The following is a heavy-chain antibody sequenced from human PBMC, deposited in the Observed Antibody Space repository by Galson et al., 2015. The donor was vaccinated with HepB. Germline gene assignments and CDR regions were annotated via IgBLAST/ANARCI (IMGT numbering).Heavy chain of an antibody. D-gene: IGHD5-18*01. CDR2: ISGNGDST. V-gene: IGHV3-23*01. Sequence: SLRLSCAASGFAFDTHAMSWVRPAPGRGLEWISGISGNGDSTFYADSVKGRFTVPRGNSNNMLYLQMNSLRAEGAGLYFCAKGYGLFDSWGQGILVTVSS. J-gene: IGHJ5*01. CDR1: GFAFDTHA. CDR3: AKGYGLFDS.